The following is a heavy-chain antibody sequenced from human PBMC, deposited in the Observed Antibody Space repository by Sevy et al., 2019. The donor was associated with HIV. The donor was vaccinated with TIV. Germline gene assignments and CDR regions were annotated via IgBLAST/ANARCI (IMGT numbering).Heavy chain of an antibody. CDR1: GFSVSNNY. J-gene: IGHJ3*02. Sequence: SGCLRLSCAASGFSVSNNYMSCVRQAPGKGLEWVSLIYSGGTTDYAEAVKGRFTITRDYSKNMVFLQMNGLRAQDRAMYYCVRGGYHEGYAFDIWGRGTLVYVSS. D-gene: IGHD2-2*01. CDR2: IYSGGTT. V-gene: IGHV3-66*01. CDR3: VRGGYHEGYAFDI.